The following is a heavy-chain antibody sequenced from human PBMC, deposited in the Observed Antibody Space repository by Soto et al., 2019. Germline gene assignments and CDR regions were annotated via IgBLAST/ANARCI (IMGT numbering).Heavy chain of an antibody. CDR2: IDQVGTDS. J-gene: IGHJ6*03. CDR3: ARGWFGPYG. Sequence: EVQLVESGGGLVQPGGSLSLSCAASEFTFSGRSVHWVRQAPGKGLVWVSGIDQVGTDSTYADSVKGRFTSSRDNAKNTVYLQMNSRRVEDTAVYYCARGWFGPYGWGTGTTVTVSS. V-gene: IGHV3-74*01. CDR1: EFTFSGRS. D-gene: IGHD3-10*01.